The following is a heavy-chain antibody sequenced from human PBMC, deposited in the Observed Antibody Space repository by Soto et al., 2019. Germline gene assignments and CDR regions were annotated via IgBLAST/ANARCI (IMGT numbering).Heavy chain of an antibody. J-gene: IGHJ5*02. CDR1: GFTFSSYS. V-gene: IGHV3-21*04. Sequence: PGGSLRLSCAASGFTFSSYSMNWVRQAPGKGLEWVSSISRSSSYIYYADSVKGRFTISRDNAKNSLYLQMNSLRAEDTAVYYCARVLLRYFDWFPTSDNWLDPWGQGTLVTVSS. CDR2: ISRSSSYI. CDR3: ARVLLRYFDWFPTSDNWLDP. D-gene: IGHD3-9*01.